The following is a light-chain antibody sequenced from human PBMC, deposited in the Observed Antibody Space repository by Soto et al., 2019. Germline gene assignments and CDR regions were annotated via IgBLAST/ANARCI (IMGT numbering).Light chain of an antibody. CDR3: QQYHNLLT. CDR2: GAS. V-gene: IGKV3-20*01. CDR1: QSVSNNY. J-gene: IGKJ4*01. Sequence: ENVLTQSPGTLSLSPGERATLSCRASQSVSNNYLAWYQQKPGQAPRLLIYGASNRATGVPDRFSGSGSGTDFTLTISRLEPEDFAVYYCQQYHNLLTFGGGTEVEIK.